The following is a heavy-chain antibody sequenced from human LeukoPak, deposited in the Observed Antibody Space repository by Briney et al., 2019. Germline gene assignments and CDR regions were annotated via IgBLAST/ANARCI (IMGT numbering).Heavy chain of an antibody. CDR3: AKAHFGVGATHYFDS. CDR1: GFTFSNYG. CDR2: ISGRGGRI. V-gene: IGHV3-23*01. J-gene: IGHJ4*02. D-gene: IGHD1-26*01. Sequence: GGSLRLSCAASGFTFSNYGMNWVRQAPGEGLEWVSGISGRGGRIYYAQSVKGRFTISRDNSKNTLYLQMNSLRTEDTAVYYCAKAHFGVGATHYFDSWGQGTLVTVSS.